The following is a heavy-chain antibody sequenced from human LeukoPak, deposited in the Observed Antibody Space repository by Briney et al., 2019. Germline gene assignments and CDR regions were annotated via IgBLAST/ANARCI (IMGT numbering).Heavy chain of an antibody. J-gene: IGHJ4*02. CDR2: ISSSSTI. D-gene: IGHD3-10*01. CDR1: GLTISSYS. Sequence: QPGGSLRLSCAASGLTISSYSMNWVRQAPGKGMQWVSYISSSSTIYYADSVKGRFTISRDNAKNSLYLQMNSLRAEDTAVYYCTRALWFGETFPAYWGQGTLVTVSS. V-gene: IGHV3-48*01. CDR3: TRALWFGETFPAY.